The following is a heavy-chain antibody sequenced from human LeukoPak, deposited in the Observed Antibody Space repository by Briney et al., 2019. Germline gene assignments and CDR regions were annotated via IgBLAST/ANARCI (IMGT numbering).Heavy chain of an antibody. D-gene: IGHD3-10*01. Sequence: GGSLRLSCAASGFTFSSYAMSWVRQAPGKGLEWVSAISGSGGSTYYADSVKGRFTISRDNSKNTLYLQMNSLRAEDTAVYYCAKDGSGSGSYYAYYFDYWGQGTLVTVSS. V-gene: IGHV3-23*01. J-gene: IGHJ4*02. CDR1: GFTFSSYA. CDR2: ISGSGGST. CDR3: AKDGSGSGSYYAYYFDY.